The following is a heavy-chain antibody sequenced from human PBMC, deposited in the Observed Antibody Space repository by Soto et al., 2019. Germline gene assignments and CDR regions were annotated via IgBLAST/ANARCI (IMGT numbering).Heavy chain of an antibody. CDR1: GGTFSTFG. CDR2: IIPFFGTA. V-gene: IGHV1-69*13. Sequence: GSSVKVSGKASGGTFSTFGISWVRQPPGQGLEWMAGIIPFFGTARYSQKLEDRITITADESTNTVYMDLRSLTSKDTAIYCCAKSAPMYAGDQYYSDFWGQGALVTVSS. D-gene: IGHD2-21*02. CDR3: AKSAPMYAGDQYYSDF. J-gene: IGHJ4*02.